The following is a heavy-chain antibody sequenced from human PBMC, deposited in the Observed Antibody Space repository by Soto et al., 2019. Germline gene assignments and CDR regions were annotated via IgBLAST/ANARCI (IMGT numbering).Heavy chain of an antibody. CDR1: GFTFSSYA. J-gene: IGHJ4*02. CDR2: ISGSGGST. CDR3: AKDFQRVQLWTPEFDY. V-gene: IGHV3-23*01. D-gene: IGHD5-18*01. Sequence: PGGSLRLSCAASGFTFSSYAMSWVRQAPGEGLEWVSAISGSGGSTYYADSVEGRFTISRDNSKNTLYLQMNSLRAEGTAVYYCAKDFQRVQLWTPEFDYWGQGALVTVSS.